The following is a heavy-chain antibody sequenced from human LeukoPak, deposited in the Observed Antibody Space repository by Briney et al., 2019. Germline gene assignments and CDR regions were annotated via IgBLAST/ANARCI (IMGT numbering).Heavy chain of an antibody. J-gene: IGHJ5*02. D-gene: IGHD2-2*01. Sequence: PGRSLRLSCAASGFTFSSYGMHWVRQAPGKGLEWEAVIWYDGSNKYYADSVKGRFTISRDNSKNTLYLQMNSLRAEDTAVYYCAKEERDYCSSTSCPPGAWGQGTLVTVSS. CDR1: GFTFSSYG. CDR2: IWYDGSNK. V-gene: IGHV3-33*06. CDR3: AKEERDYCSSTSCPPGA.